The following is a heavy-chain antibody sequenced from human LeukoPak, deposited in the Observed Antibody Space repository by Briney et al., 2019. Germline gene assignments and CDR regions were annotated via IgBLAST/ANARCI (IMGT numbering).Heavy chain of an antibody. CDR3: ARTAYDILTGYQGYYFDY. J-gene: IGHJ4*02. Sequence: GESLKISCKGSGYSFTSYWIGWVRQMPGKGLEWMGIIYPGDSDTRYSPSFQGQVTISADKSISTAYLQWSSLKASDTAMYYWARTAYDILTGYQGYYFDYWGQGTLVTVSS. V-gene: IGHV5-51*01. CDR2: IYPGDSDT. CDR1: GYSFTSYW. D-gene: IGHD3-9*01.